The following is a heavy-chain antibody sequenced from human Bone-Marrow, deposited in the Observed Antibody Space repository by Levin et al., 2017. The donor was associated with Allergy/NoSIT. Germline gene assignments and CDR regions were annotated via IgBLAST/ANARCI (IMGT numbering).Heavy chain of an antibody. Sequence: GGSLRLSCASSGFLFDDFGMHWVRQAPGKGLEWVSGISWNSDYIYYADSVKGRFTISRDNAKMSLSLQMNSLRPEDTALYYCIRGSRSVPTTEFDYWGQGTLVTVSS. J-gene: IGHJ4*02. CDR1: GFLFDDFG. CDR3: IRGSRSVPTTEFDY. D-gene: IGHD4/OR15-4a*01. CDR2: ISWNSDYI. V-gene: IGHV3-9*01.